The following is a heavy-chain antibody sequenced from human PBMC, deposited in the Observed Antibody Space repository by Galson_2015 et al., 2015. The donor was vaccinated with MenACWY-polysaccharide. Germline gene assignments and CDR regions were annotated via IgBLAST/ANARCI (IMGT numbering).Heavy chain of an antibody. CDR2: ILNNGRP. J-gene: IGHJ5*02. D-gene: IGHD3-3*01. Sequence: TLSLTCTVSGDSITSAGYYWTWLRQHPETGLEWIGYILNNGRPKSNPSLRSRVIVSSDTSRDQFSLQLTSVTAADTATYYCAGIRCTMSSFGWFDPWGQGILVTVSS. V-gene: IGHV4-31*03. CDR3: AGIRCTMSSFGWFDP. CDR1: GDSITSAGYY.